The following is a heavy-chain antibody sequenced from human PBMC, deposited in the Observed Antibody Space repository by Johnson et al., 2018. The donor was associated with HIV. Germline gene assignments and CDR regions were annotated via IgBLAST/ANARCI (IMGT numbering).Heavy chain of an antibody. Sequence: EVQLVESGGGVVRPGGSLRLSCVASVFTFDDYGMSWVRQAPGKGLELVSGINWNGGRTGYADSVKGRFTISRDNAKNSLYLQMNSLRAEDTAVYYCAKGGWFQLISKRRGAFDIWGKGAMVTVSS. D-gene: IGHD2-2*01. CDR2: INWNGGRT. J-gene: IGHJ3*02. V-gene: IGHV3-20*04. CDR3: AKGGWFQLISKRRGAFDI. CDR1: VFTFDDYG.